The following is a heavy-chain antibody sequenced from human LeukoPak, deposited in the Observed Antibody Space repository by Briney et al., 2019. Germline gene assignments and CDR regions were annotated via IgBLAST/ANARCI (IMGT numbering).Heavy chain of an antibody. CDR2: ISGSGGST. CDR1: GFTFSSYA. D-gene: IGHD6-19*01. V-gene: IGHV3-23*01. CDR3: AKDAVAGTLYFDY. Sequence: GGSLRLSCAASGFTFSSYAMSWVRQAPGKGLEWVSAISGSGGSTYYADSVKGRFTISRANSKNTLYLQMSSLRAEDTAVYYCAKDAVAGTLYFDYWGQGTLVTVSS. J-gene: IGHJ4*02.